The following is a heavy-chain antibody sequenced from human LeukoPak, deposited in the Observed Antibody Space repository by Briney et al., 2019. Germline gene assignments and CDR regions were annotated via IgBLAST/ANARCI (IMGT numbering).Heavy chain of an antibody. CDR2: INHSGST. Sequence: SETLSLTCAVYGGSFSGYYWSWIRQPPGKGLEWIGEINHSGSTNYNPSLKSRVTISVDTSKNQFSLKLSSVTAADTAVYYCARVGRITMVRGVIRACDYWGQGTLATVSS. CDR1: GGSFSGYY. CDR3: ARVGRITMVRGVIRACDY. D-gene: IGHD3-10*01. J-gene: IGHJ4*02. V-gene: IGHV4-34*01.